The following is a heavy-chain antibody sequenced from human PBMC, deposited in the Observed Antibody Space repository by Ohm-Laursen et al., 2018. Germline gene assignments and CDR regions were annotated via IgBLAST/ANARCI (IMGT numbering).Heavy chain of an antibody. V-gene: IGHV3-9*01. CDR1: GFTFGNYA. CDR3: ARDGSGSYYDY. D-gene: IGHD3-10*01. Sequence: SLRLSCAASGFTFGNYAMHWVRQAPGKGLEWVATINWNSGDIGYGDSVKGRFTISRDNAKNSLYLQMNSLRAEDTAVYYCARDGSGSYYDYWGQGTLVPVSS. J-gene: IGHJ4*02. CDR2: INWNSGDI.